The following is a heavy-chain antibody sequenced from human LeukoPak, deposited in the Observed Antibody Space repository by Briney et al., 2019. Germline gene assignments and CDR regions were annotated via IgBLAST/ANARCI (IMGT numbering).Heavy chain of an antibody. CDR1: GASITIGAESYH. CDR3: VRADYNGGNPGSFDI. J-gene: IGHJ3*02. Sequence: PSATLSLTCTVSGASITIGAESYHWGWIRQPPGKGLEWIGTIYYTGISYYNPSLESRVTSSLDTSKNQFSLTLNSVTAAGAAVYYCVRADYNGGNPGSFDIWGRGTMVTVSS. CDR2: IYYTGIS. V-gene: IGHV4-39*07. D-gene: IGHD2-8*01.